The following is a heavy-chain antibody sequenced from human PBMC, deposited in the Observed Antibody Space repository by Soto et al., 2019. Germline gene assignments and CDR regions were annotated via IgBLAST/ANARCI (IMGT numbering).Heavy chain of an antibody. V-gene: IGHV3-23*01. CDR3: PKEGPVGPYVDY. D-gene: IGHD1-26*01. Sequence: EVHVSESGGGLVQPGGSLRLSCVASGFAFSSDAMSWVRQAPGKGLEWVSAISGSGDRTYYADSVKCRFTISRDNSKSMVYLQMNILTADDTATYYCPKEGPVGPYVDYWGQGTLVTVSS. CDR1: GFAFSSDA. J-gene: IGHJ4*02. CDR2: ISGSGDRT.